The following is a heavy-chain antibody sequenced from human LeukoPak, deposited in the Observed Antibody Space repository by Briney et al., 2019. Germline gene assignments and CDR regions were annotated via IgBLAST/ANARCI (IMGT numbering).Heavy chain of an antibody. CDR1: GYTFTSYY. D-gene: IGHD2-15*01. CDR2: INPSGGST. CDR3: AREYCSGGSCCSAEYFQH. V-gene: IGHV1-46*01. J-gene: IGHJ1*01. Sequence: GASVKVSCKASGYTFTSYYMHWVRQAPGQGLEWMGIINPSGGSTSYAQKFQGRVTMTRDTSTSTVYMELSSLRSEDTAVYYCAREYCSGGSCCSAEYFQHWGQGTLVTVSS.